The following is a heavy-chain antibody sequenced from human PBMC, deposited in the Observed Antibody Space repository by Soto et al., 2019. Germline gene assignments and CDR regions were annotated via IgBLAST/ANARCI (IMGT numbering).Heavy chain of an antibody. CDR1: GFTFDDYA. V-gene: IGHV3-9*01. D-gene: IGHD3-10*01. Sequence: EVQLVVSGGGLVQPGRSLRLSCAASGFTFDDYAIHWVRQAPGKGLEWVSGINWNGDATGYADSVKGRFTISRDNAKNSLYLQMNSLTTEDTAVYYCANLPLYGSGFDCWGQGTLVTVSS. CDR2: INWNGDAT. CDR3: ANLPLYGSGFDC. J-gene: IGHJ4*02.